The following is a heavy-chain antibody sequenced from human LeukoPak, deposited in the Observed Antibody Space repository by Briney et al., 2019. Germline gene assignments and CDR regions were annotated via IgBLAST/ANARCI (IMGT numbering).Heavy chain of an antibody. Sequence: PSETLSLTCTVSGGSISSYYWSWIRQPPGKRLEWIGYIYYSGSTNYNPSLKSRVTISVDTSKNQFSLKLSSVTAADTAVYYCARTDTGLFDYWGQGTRVTVSS. CDR1: GGSISSYY. D-gene: IGHD5-18*01. CDR2: IYYSGST. CDR3: ARTDTGLFDY. V-gene: IGHV4-59*01. J-gene: IGHJ4*02.